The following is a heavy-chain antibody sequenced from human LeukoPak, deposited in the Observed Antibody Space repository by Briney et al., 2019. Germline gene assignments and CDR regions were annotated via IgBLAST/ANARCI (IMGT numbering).Heavy chain of an antibody. V-gene: IGHV1-46*01. D-gene: IGHD3-22*01. CDR1: GYIFTSYY. J-gene: IGHJ5*02. Sequence: GASVKVSCKASGYIFTSYYMHWVRQAPGQGLEWMGIINPSGGSTSYAQKFQGRVTMTRDMSTSTVYMELSSLRSEDTAVYYCARGNGYYDSSGYYYESGCWFDPWGQGTLVTVSS. CDR2: INPSGGST. CDR3: ARGNGYYDSSGYYYESGCWFDP.